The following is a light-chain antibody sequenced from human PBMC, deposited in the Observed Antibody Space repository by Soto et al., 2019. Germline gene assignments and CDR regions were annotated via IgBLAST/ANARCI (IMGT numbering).Light chain of an antibody. J-gene: IGKJ3*01. CDR3: QQSYSTPLP. V-gene: IGKV1-39*01. CDR2: AAS. Sequence: DIQMTQSPSSLSASVGDRVTITCRASQSISSYLNWYQQKPGKAPKLLIYAASSLQSGVPSRFSGSGSGTDFTLTISSLQPEDFATYYCQQSYSTPLPFGPGPKVDIK. CDR1: QSISSY.